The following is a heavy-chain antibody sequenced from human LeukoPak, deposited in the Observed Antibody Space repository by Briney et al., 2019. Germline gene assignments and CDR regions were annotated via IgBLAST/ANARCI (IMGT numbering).Heavy chain of an antibody. Sequence: GGSLRLSCAASGFIFSSYEMSWVRQAPGKGLEWVSYISRSSSNIYYADSVKGRFTISRGNAKNSLYLQMNSLRAEDTATYYCASLLGACSVPHCPPSPDYWGQGTLVTVSS. CDR1: GFIFSSYE. J-gene: IGHJ4*02. V-gene: IGHV3-48*03. D-gene: IGHD2-15*01. CDR3: ASLLGACSVPHCPPSPDY. CDR2: ISRSSSNI.